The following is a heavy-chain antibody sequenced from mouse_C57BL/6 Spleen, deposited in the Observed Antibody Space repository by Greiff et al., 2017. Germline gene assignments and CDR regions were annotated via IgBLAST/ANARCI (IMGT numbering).Heavy chain of an antibody. CDR1: GHAFSSSW. J-gene: IGHJ3*01. CDR2: IYPGDGDT. CDR3: AREGSNYEDWFAY. V-gene: IGHV1-82*01. Sequence: VQLQQSGPELVKPGASVKISCKASGHAFSSSWMNWVKQRPGKGLEWIGRIYPGDGDTNYNGKFKGKATLTADKSSSTAYMQLSSLTSEDSAVYFCAREGSNYEDWFAYWGQGTLVTVSA. D-gene: IGHD2-5*01.